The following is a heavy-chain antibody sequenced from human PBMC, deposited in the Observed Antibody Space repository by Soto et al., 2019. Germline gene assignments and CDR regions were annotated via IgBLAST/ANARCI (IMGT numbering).Heavy chain of an antibody. V-gene: IGHV4-59*01. D-gene: IGHD6-6*01. CDR3: ARGGLAARKGRWFDP. CDR1: GGSINSYY. J-gene: IGHJ5*02. Sequence: SETLSLTCTVSGGSINSYYWGWIRQPPGKGLEWIGYIHYSGSTNYNPSLKSRVTVSVDTPKNQFSLKVNSMTAADTAVYYCARGGLAARKGRWFDPWGQGTLVTVSS. CDR2: IHYSGST.